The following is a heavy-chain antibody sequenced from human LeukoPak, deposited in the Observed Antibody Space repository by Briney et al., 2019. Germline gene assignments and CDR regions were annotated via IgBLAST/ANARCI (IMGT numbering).Heavy chain of an antibody. CDR1: GFSISSYY. J-gene: IGHJ4*02. V-gene: IGHV4-59*01. D-gene: IGHD6-19*01. Sequence: SETLSLTCTVSGFSISSYYWSCIRQPPGKGLEWIGYIYYSGSTNYNPSLKSRVTISVDASKNQFSLKLSSVTAADTAVYYCARDPSSGSTWGFDYWGQGTLVTVSS. CDR3: ARDPSSGSTWGFDY. CDR2: IYYSGST.